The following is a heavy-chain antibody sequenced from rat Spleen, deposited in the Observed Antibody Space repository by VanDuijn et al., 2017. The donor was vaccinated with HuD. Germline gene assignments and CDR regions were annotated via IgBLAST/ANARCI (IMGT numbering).Heavy chain of an antibody. Sequence: EVQLVESDGGLVQPGGSLKLSCVASGFTFTNYYMAWVRQAPTKGLEWVAYISTGGGSTYYRDSVKGRFTISRDNAKSTLYLQMDSLRSEDTATYYCTTGITTGYYFDYWGQGVMVTVSS. CDR1: GFTFTNYY. CDR3: TTGITTGYYFDY. D-gene: IGHD1-10*01. CDR2: ISTGGGST. J-gene: IGHJ2*01. V-gene: IGHV5-27*01.